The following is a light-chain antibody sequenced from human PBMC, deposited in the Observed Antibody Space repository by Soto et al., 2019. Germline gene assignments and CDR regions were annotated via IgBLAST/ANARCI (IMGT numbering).Light chain of an antibody. CDR3: QLSLTTPYI. V-gene: IGKV1-39*01. CDR1: QSIGTY. J-gene: IGKJ2*01. CDR2: AAS. Sequence: DIQMTQSPSSLAASVGDRVTITCRASQSIGTYLHWYQQKIGTAPKLLIYAASSLQSGVPSRFSGSGSVTDFTLTISSLQPEDFATYFCQLSLTTPYIFGQGTKVEIK.